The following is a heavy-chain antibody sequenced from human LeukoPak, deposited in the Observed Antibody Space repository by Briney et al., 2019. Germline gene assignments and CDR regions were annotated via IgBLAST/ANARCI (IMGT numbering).Heavy chain of an antibody. CDR2: IYYSGST. CDR3: ARVVTMISGAPADAFDI. D-gene: IGHD3-22*01. Sequence: SETLSLTCTVSGGSISSYYWSWIRQPPGKGLEWIGYIYYSGSTNYNPSLKSRVTISVDTSKNQFSLKLSSVTAADTAVYYCARVVTMISGAPADAFDIWGQGTMVTVSS. CDR1: GGSISSYY. V-gene: IGHV4-59*01. J-gene: IGHJ3*02.